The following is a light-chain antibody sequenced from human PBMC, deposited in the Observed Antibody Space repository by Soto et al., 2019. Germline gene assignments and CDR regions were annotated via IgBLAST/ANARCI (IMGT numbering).Light chain of an antibody. CDR3: SSYTDSTNYV. Sequence: QSALTQPASVSGSPGQSITISCTGTSSDVGTRNFVSWYQQHPGKAPKLMIYQVTNRPSGVSNRFSGSKSGNTASLTISGLQAEDEADYYCSSYTDSTNYVFGTGTKETVL. CDR2: QVT. V-gene: IGLV2-14*01. CDR1: SSDVGTRNF. J-gene: IGLJ1*01.